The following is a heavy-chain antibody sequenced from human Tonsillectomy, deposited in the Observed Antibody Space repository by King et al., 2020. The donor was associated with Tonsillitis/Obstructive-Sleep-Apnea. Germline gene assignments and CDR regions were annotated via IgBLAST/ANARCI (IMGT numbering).Heavy chain of an antibody. D-gene: IGHD1-26*01. CDR3: ARGDGYSNNAVGY. CDR2: INSDGSGT. V-gene: IGHV3-74*01. Sequence: VQLVESGGGLVQPGGSLRLSCAASGFTFSSYWMHWVRQAPGKGLVWVSRINSDGSGTTYADSVKGRFTIPRDTAKNTLYLQINSLRAEDTAVYYCARGDGYSNNAVGYWGQGTLVTVSS. J-gene: IGHJ4*02. CDR1: GFTFSSYW.